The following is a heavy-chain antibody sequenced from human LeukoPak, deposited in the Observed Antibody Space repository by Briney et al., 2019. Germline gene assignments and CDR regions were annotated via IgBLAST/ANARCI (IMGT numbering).Heavy chain of an antibody. V-gene: IGHV3-48*03. CDR2: ISSSGNTI. Sequence: GGSLRLSCAASGFTFSSYEMNWVRQAPGKGLEWVSYISSSGNTIYYADSVKGRFTISRDNAKNSLYLQMNSLRAEDTAIYYCARDKNYYDSSGRRKVTDYWGQGTLVTASS. J-gene: IGHJ4*02. CDR1: GFTFSSYE. D-gene: IGHD3-22*01. CDR3: ARDKNYYDSSGRRKVTDY.